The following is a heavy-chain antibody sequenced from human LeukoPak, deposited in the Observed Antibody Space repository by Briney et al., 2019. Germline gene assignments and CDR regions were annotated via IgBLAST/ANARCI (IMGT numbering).Heavy chain of an antibody. CDR1: GYTFTSYY. CDR3: ATVFVGGVDTAMVTGGGFDY. V-gene: IGHV1-24*01. J-gene: IGHJ4*02. Sequence: VASVKVSCKASGYTFTSYYMHWVRQAPGQGLEWMGGFDPEDGETIYAQKFQGRVTMTEDTSTDTAYMELSSLRSEDTAVYYCATVFVGGVDTAMVTGGGFDYWGQGTLVTVSS. D-gene: IGHD5-18*01. CDR2: FDPEDGET.